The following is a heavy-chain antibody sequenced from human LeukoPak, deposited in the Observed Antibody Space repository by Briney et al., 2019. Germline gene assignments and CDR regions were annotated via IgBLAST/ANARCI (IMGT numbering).Heavy chain of an antibody. CDR1: GFTFANAW. CDR3: ARVASSSWSRFYFDY. Sequence: GGSLRLSCAASGFTFANAWMSWVRQAPGKGLEWVANIKQDGSEKYYVDSVKGRFTISRDNAKNSLYLQMNSLRAEDTAVYYCARVASSSWSRFYFDYWGQGTLVTVSS. J-gene: IGHJ4*02. D-gene: IGHD6-13*01. CDR2: IKQDGSEK. V-gene: IGHV3-7*01.